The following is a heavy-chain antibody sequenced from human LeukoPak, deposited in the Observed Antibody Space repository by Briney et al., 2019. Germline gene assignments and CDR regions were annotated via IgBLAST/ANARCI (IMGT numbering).Heavy chain of an antibody. CDR2: ISSSGSML. CDR1: GFTFSSYS. CDR3: TRRPYSSSWYYFDY. Sequence: GGSLRLSCAASGFTFSSYSMNWVRQAPGKGLEWVSYISSSGSMLHYADSVEGRFTISRDNAKNSLYLQMSSLRVEDTAVYYCTRRPYSSSWYYFDYWGQGTLVTVSS. J-gene: IGHJ4*02. V-gene: IGHV3-48*04. D-gene: IGHD6-13*01.